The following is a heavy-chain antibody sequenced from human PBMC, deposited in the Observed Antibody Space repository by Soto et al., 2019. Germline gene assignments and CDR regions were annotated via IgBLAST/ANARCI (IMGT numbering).Heavy chain of an antibody. V-gene: IGHV3-30*18. D-gene: IGHD3-22*01. CDR2: ISYDGSNR. CDR1: GFTFSSYG. CDR3: AKDTYYHDTSGYYIFDS. Sequence: QVQLVESGGGVVQPGRSLRLSCAASGFTFSSYGMHWVRQAPDKGLEWVAHISYDGSNRHYTDSVKGRFTISRDSSKNTLYLQMDSLSGEDAAVYYCAKDTYYHDTSGYYIFDSWGQGTLVTVSS. J-gene: IGHJ4*02.